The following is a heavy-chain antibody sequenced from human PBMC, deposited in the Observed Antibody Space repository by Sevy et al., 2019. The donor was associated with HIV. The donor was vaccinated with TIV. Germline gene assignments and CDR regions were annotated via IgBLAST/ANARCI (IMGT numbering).Heavy chain of an antibody. CDR2: INHSGST. V-gene: IGHV4-34*01. Sequence: SETLSLTCAVYGGSFSGYYWSWIRQPPGKGLEWIGEINHSGSTNYNPSLKIRVTISVDTSKNQFSLKLSSVTAADTAVYYCARGRGWFDPWGQGTLVTVSS. CDR3: ARGRGWFDP. CDR1: GGSFSGYY. J-gene: IGHJ5*02.